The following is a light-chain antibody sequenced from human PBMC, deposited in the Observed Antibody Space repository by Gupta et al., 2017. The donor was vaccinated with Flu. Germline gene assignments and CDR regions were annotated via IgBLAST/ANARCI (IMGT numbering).Light chain of an antibody. V-gene: IGLV2-14*01. J-gene: IGLJ1*01. CDR3: ASYTITSARV. Sequence: SSDVGALNHVSWYQQHPGKVPKVMIYEVNNRPSWVSIRFSGSKSGNTASLTISGLQAEDEADYYCASYTITSARVFGTGTKVTVL. CDR2: EVN. CDR1: SSDVGALNH.